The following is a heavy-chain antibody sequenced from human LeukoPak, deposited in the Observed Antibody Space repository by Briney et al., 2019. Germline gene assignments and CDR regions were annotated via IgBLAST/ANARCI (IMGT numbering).Heavy chain of an antibody. CDR3: ASGHCNSTSCYLYYYMDV. D-gene: IGHD2-2*03. CDR1: GYAFSDHF. CDR2: ISAYNGNT. V-gene: IGHV1-18*04. J-gene: IGHJ6*03. Sequence: GASVKVSCKGSGYAFSDHFIHWVRQAPGQGLEWMGWISAYNGNTNYAQKLQGRVTMTTDTSTSTAYMELRSLRSDDTAVYYCASGHCNSTSCYLYYYMDVWGKGTTVTVSS.